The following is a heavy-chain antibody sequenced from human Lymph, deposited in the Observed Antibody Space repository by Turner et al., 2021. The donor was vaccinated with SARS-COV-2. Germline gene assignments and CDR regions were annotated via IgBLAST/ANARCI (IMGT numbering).Heavy chain of an antibody. CDR2: IIPIFGTA. V-gene: IGHV1-69*01. CDR3: ARGAAYCSGGSCYRKGFDY. CDR1: GGTFSSSA. D-gene: IGHD2-15*01. Sequence: QVQLVQSGAEVKKPGSSVNVSCKASGGTFSSSAISWVRQAPGQGLEWMGGIIPIFGTANYAQRFQGRVTITADESTSTAYMELRSLRSEDTAVYYCARGAAYCSGGSCYRKGFDYWGQGTPVTVSS. J-gene: IGHJ4*02.